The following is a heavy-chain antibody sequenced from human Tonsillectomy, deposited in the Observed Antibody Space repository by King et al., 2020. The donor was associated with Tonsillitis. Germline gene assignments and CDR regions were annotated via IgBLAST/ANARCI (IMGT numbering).Heavy chain of an antibody. CDR1: GFTFSSYA. Sequence: VQLVESGGGLGQPGGSLRLSCAASGFTFSSYAMSWVRQPPGKGLEWVSVISYSGGTTDYAESVKGRFSISRDNSNQTLHLQMNSLRAEDTALYYCAKSTRPHYGDFFDASDTWGQGTMVTVSS. CDR2: ISYSGGTT. J-gene: IGHJ3*02. CDR3: AKSTRPHYGDFFDASDT. V-gene: IGHV3-23*04. D-gene: IGHD4-17*01.